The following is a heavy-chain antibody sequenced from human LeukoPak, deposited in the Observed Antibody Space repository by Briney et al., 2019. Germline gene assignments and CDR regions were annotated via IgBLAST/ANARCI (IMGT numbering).Heavy chain of an antibody. D-gene: IGHD6-6*01. CDR3: ARDQWGAARHFDY. V-gene: IGHV3-48*03. Sequence: GGSLRLSCTASGFTFSTYEMNWVRQAPGKGLEWVSYISYSGSTIYYAGSVKGRFTISRDNAENSLYLQMNSLRAEDTAVYYCARDQWGAARHFDYWGQGTLVTVSS. CDR2: ISYSGSTI. CDR1: GFTFSTYE. J-gene: IGHJ4*02.